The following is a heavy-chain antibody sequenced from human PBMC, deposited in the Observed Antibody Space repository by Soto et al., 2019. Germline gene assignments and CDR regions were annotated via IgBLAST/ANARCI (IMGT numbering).Heavy chain of an antibody. D-gene: IGHD6-6*01. Sequence: GGSLRLSCAASGFTFSSYAMSWVRQAPGKGLEWVSAISGSGGSTYYADSVKGRFTISRDNAKNSLYLQMNSLRAEDTALYYCAKDMRGRRSSSRYYYGMDVWGQGTTVTVSS. J-gene: IGHJ6*02. CDR3: AKDMRGRRSSSRYYYGMDV. V-gene: IGHV3-23*01. CDR1: GFTFSSYA. CDR2: ISGSGGST.